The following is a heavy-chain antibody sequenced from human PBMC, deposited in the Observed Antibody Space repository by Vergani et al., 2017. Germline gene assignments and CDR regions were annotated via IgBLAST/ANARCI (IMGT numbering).Heavy chain of an antibody. CDR2: IYSGDET. CDR3: ARGNYYGSGTYVDP. J-gene: IGHJ5*02. V-gene: IGHV3-66*02. CDR1: GSTVRGNH. Sequence: ELQLVESVGGLVQPGGSLRLSCAASGSTVRGNHITWVPQAPGKGLEWVSHIYSGDETYYADSVKGRVTISRDTSKNTLHLQINNLRVEDTAVYYCARGNYYGSGTYVDPWGQGTLVTVSS. D-gene: IGHD3-10*01.